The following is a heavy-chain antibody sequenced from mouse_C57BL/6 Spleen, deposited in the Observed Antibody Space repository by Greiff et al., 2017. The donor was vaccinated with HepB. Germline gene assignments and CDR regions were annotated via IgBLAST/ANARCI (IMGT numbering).Heavy chain of an antibody. V-gene: IGHV5-4*01. CDR2: ISDGGSYT. D-gene: IGHD4-1*01. CDR1: GFTFSSYA. CDR3: ARETGGTSAWFAY. J-gene: IGHJ3*01. Sequence: DVKLVESGGGLVKPGGSLKLSCAASGFTFSSYAMSWVRQTPEKRLEWVATISDGGSYTYYPDNVKGRFTISRDNAKNNLYLQMSHLKSEDTAMYYCARETGGTSAWFAYWGQGTLVTVSA.